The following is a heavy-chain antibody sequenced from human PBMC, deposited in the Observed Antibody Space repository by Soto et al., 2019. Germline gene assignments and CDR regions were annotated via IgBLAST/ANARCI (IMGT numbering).Heavy chain of an antibody. V-gene: IGHV4-34*01. CDR1: GGSFSGYY. Sequence: SETLSLTCAVYGGSFSGYYWSWIRQPPGKGLEWIGEINHSGSTNYNPSLKSRVTISVDTSKNQFSLKLSSVTAADTAVYYCARRLITIFGVVLTYGMDVWGQGTTITVSS. D-gene: IGHD3-3*01. J-gene: IGHJ6*02. CDR3: ARRLITIFGVVLTYGMDV. CDR2: INHSGST.